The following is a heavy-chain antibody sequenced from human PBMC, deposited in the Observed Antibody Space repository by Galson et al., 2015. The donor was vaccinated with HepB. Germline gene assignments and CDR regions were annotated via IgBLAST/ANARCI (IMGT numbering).Heavy chain of an antibody. V-gene: IGHV4-61*02. CDR2: IYSGENT. J-gene: IGHJ3*02. Sequence: LSLTCTVSGGSISSDSYYWSWIRQPAGKGLEWIGRIYSGENTNYSPSLKGRVTMSVDTSKNQFSLKLTSMTAADTAIYYCARVGRTEIYWLRAFDIWGQGTMVTVSS. CDR1: GGSISSDSYY. D-gene: IGHD5-12*01. CDR3: ARVGRTEIYWLRAFDI.